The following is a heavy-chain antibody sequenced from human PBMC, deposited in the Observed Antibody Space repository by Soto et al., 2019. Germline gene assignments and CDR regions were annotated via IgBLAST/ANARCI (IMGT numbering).Heavy chain of an antibody. D-gene: IGHD3-3*01. V-gene: IGHV3-30-3*01. CDR2: ISYDGSNK. CDR1: GCTFISYA. J-gene: IGHJ6*02. CDR3: ARDEEVIMWFGRAYYGMDV. Sequence: PGGSLRLSCAASGCTFISYAMRWVRQAPGKGLEWVAVISYDGSNKYYADSVKGRFTISRDNSKNTLYLQMNSLRAEDTAVYYCARDEEVIMWFGRAYYGMDVWGQGTTVTVSS.